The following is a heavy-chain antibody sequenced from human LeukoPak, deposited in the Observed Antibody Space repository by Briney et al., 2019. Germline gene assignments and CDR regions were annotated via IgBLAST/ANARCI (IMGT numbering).Heavy chain of an antibody. Sequence: ESGPTLVNPTQTLTLTCTFSGFSLTTSGVGVGWIRQPPGKALEWLAVIYWDDDKRYSPSLKSRLTITKDTSKNQVVLTMANMDPVDTATYYCAHSRYYYHSSGYDYEYWGLGTLVTVSS. CDR1: GFSLTTSGVG. D-gene: IGHD3-22*01. V-gene: IGHV2-5*02. J-gene: IGHJ4*02. CDR3: AHSRYYYHSSGYDYEY. CDR2: IYWDDDK.